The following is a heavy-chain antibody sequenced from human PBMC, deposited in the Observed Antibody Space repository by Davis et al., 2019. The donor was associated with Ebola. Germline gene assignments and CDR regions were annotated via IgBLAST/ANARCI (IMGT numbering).Heavy chain of an antibody. D-gene: IGHD1-1*01. Sequence: GESLKISCAASGFTFSNYAMSWVRQAPGKGLVWVSRIDNDGSSTNYADSVKGRFTVSRDNAKNTLYLQMNSLRAEDTAVYYCARGGPGTGTDYWGRGTLVTVSS. V-gene: IGHV3-74*01. J-gene: IGHJ4*02. CDR2: IDNDGSST. CDR1: GFTFSNYA. CDR3: ARGGPGTGTDY.